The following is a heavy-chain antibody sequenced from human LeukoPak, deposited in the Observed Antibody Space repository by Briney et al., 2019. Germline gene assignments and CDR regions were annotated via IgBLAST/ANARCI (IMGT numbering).Heavy chain of an antibody. V-gene: IGHV3-15*01. CDR3: TTGDRYCSGGSCYFYAFDI. D-gene: IGHD2-15*01. Sequence: PGRCLGLSCGPCGSTFRNAWMSWVPQAPGKGRECVVHIKSKTNGGTTDYGAPVKGRCTISRDDSKNTLFLQMNSLKTEDTAVYYCTTGDRYCSGGSCYFYAFDIWGQGTMVTVSS. J-gene: IGHJ3*02. CDR2: IKSKTNGGTT. CDR1: GSTFRNAW.